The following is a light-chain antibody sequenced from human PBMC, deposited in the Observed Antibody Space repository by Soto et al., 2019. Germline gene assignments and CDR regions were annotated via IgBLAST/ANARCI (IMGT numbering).Light chain of an antibody. J-gene: IGKJ4*01. CDR1: QSVGRY. CDR3: QQRNTWPPT. Sequence: EIVLTQSPATLSFSPGERATLSCRASQSVGRYFAWYQQKPGQAPRLVICDASNWATGIPARFSGSGSGTDFTLTISSLEPEDFAVYYCQQRNTWPPTFGGGTKVE. CDR2: DAS. V-gene: IGKV3-11*01.